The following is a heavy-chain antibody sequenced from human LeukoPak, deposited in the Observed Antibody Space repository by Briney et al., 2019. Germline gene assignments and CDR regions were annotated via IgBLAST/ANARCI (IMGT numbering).Heavy chain of an antibody. CDR3: ARGRDYIWGMSGY. CDR1: DGSLSGYW. CDR2: ISHSGST. J-gene: IGHJ4*02. V-gene: IGHV4-34*01. Sequence: SETLSLTCAVYDGSLSGYWWSWIRQSPGKGLEWIGEISHSGSTNYNPSFKSRATVSGDTSNKQVSLKMTSVTAADTAVYFCARGRDYIWGMSGYWGQGTQVIVSS. D-gene: IGHD3-16*01.